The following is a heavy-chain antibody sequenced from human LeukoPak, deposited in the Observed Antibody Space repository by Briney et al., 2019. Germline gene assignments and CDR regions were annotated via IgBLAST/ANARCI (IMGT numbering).Heavy chain of an antibody. D-gene: IGHD3-22*01. J-gene: IGHJ4*02. V-gene: IGHV3-33*08. Sequence: GGSLRLSCAASGFTFDDYGMSWVRQAPGKGLEWVAVIWYDGSNKYYADSVKGRFTISRDNSKNTLYLQMNSLRAEDTAVYYCARELYYDSIRGLDYWGQGTLVTVSS. CDR1: GFTFDDYG. CDR3: ARELYYDSIRGLDY. CDR2: IWYDGSNK.